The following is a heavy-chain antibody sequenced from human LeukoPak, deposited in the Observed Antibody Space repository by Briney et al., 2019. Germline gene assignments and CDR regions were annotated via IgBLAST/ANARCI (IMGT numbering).Heavy chain of an antibody. J-gene: IGHJ6*03. CDR3: AKDWRRIVVVGPITRHGNYMDV. CDR2: ISASGDNT. D-gene: IGHD2-15*01. CDR1: GFTFSSSG. V-gene: IGHV3-23*01. Sequence: PGGSLRLSCAASGFTFSSSGMSWVRQAPGKGLEWVSTISASGDNTYYADSVKGRFTISRDNSKNTLYLQMNSLRPEDTAVYYCAKDWRRIVVVGPITRHGNYMDVWGKGTTVTISS.